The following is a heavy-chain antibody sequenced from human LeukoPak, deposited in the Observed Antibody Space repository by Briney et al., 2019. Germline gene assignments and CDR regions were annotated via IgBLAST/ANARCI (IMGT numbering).Heavy chain of an antibody. D-gene: IGHD5-12*01. CDR1: GGSFSGYY. V-gene: IGHV4-34*01. Sequence: SETLSLTCAVYGGSFSGYYWSWIRQPPGKGLEWIGEINHSGSTNYNPSLKSRVTISVDTSKNQFSLKLSSVTAADTAVYYCARPGLNWFDPWGQGTLVTVSS. CDR2: INHSGST. CDR3: ARPGLNWFDP. J-gene: IGHJ5*02.